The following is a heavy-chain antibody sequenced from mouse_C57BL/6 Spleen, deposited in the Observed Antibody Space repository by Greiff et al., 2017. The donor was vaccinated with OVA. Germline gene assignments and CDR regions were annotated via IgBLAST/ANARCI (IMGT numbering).Heavy chain of an antibody. J-gene: IGHJ2*01. D-gene: IGHD2-3*01. CDR2: IRNKANNHAT. CDR1: GFTFSDAW. CDR3: TRIFDGYYFDY. Sequence: EVKVVESGGGLVQPGGSMKLSCAASGFTFSDAWMDWVRQSPEKGLEWVAEIRNKANNHATYYAESVKGRFTISRDDSKSSVYLQMNSLRAEDTGIYYCTRIFDGYYFDYWGQGTTLTVSS. V-gene: IGHV6-6*01.